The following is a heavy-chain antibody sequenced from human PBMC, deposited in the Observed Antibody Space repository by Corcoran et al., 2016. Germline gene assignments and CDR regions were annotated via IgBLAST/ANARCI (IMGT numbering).Heavy chain of an antibody. CDR3: ARAPSSFNDYYYGMDV. CDR2: INPSGGST. V-gene: IGHV1-46*01. J-gene: IGHJ6*02. D-gene: IGHD6-6*01. CDR1: GYTFTSYY. Sequence: QVQLVQSGAEVKKPGASVKVSCKASGYTFTSYYMHWVRQAPGQGLEWMGIINPSGGSTSYAQKFQGRVTMNRDTSTSTVYMELSSLRYEDTAVYYCARAPSSFNDYYYGMDVWGQGTMVTVSS.